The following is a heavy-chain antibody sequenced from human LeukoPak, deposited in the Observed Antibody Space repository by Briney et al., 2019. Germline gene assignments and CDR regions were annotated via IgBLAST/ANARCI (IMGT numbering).Heavy chain of an antibody. CDR3: ARTRYPNYYGMDV. CDR2: ISFDGSNK. CDR1: GFTFSNYA. J-gene: IGHJ6*02. V-gene: IGHV3-30-3*01. Sequence: GGSLRLSCAASGFTFSNYAMHWVRQAPGKGLEWVAVISFDGSNKYYADSVKGRFTISRDNSKNTLYLQMNSLRAEDTAVCYCARTRYPNYYGMDVWGQGTTVTVSS. D-gene: IGHD1-26*01.